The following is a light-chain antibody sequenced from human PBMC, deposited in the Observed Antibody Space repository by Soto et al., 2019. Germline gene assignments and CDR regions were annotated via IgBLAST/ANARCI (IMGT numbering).Light chain of an antibody. CDR2: AAS. CDR1: QGISSW. Sequence: DIQMSESESSVSASVGDRVTITFRASQGISSWLAWYQQKPGKAPKLLIYAASSLQSGVPSRFSGSGSGTDFTLTISSQPPDDVATYYCQQYNSYRTFGQGTKVDIK. CDR3: QQYNSYRT. J-gene: IGKJ1*01. V-gene: IGKV1-12*01.